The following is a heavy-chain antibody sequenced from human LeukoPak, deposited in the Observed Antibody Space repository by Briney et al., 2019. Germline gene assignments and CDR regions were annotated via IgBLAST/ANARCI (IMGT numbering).Heavy chain of an antibody. CDR3: ATPYYDSSGYPLDY. Sequence: SETLSLTCAVYGGSFSGYYWSWIRQPPGKGLEWIGEINHSGSTNYNPSLKSRVTISVDTSKNQFSLKLSSVSAADTAVYYCATPYYDSSGYPLDYWGQGTLVTVSS. CDR2: INHSGST. J-gene: IGHJ4*02. D-gene: IGHD3-22*01. V-gene: IGHV4-34*01. CDR1: GGSFSGYY.